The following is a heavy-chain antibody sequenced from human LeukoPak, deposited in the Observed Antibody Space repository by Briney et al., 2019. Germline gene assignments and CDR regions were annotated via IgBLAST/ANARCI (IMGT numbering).Heavy chain of an antibody. CDR2: IYYSGST. D-gene: IGHD3-22*01. J-gene: IGHJ4*02. V-gene: IGHV4-59*01. Sequence: SETLSLTCTVSGGSISSYYWSWIRQPPGKGLEWIGYIYYSGSTNYNPSLKSRVTISVDTSKNQFSLKLSSVTAADTAVYYCARVSGSGYYYFDYWGQGTLVTVSS. CDR3: ARVSGSGYYYFDY. CDR1: GGSISSYY.